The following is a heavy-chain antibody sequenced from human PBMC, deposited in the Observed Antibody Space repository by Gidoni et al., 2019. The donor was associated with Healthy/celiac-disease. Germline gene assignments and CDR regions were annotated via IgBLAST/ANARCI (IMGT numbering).Heavy chain of an antibody. CDR2: ISSSSSYT. J-gene: IGHJ6*02. CDR3: ARVFSGSYPNTPNYYGMDV. Sequence: QVQLVESGGGLVKPGGSLRLSCAASGFTFSDYYISWIRQAPGKGLEWVSYISSSSSYTNYADAVKGRFTISRDNAKNSLYLQMNSLRAEDTAVYYCARVFSGSYPNTPNYYGMDVWGQGTTVTVSS. CDR1: GFTFSDYY. V-gene: IGHV3-11*05. D-gene: IGHD1-26*01.